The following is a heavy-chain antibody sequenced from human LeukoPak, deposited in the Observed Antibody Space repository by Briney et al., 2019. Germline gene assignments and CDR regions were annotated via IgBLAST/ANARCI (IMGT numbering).Heavy chain of an antibody. Sequence: GESLRLSCAASGFTFSSYAMSWVRQAPGKGLEWVSAISGSGGSTYYADSVKGRFTISRDNSKNTLYLQMNSLRAEDTAVYYCARDGLKYSSSSDVYYYGMDVWGQGTTVTVSS. CDR2: ISGSGGST. J-gene: IGHJ6*02. D-gene: IGHD6-6*01. CDR1: GFTFSSYA. CDR3: ARDGLKYSSSSDVYYYGMDV. V-gene: IGHV3-23*01.